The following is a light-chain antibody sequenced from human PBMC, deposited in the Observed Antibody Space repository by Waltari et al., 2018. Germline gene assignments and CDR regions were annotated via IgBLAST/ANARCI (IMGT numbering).Light chain of an antibody. J-gene: IGLJ3*02. Sequence: QSVLTQPPSASGTPGQRVTISCSASSSNIGSNTLNWYPQRPGTAPKLLIYSNNQRPSGVPDRFSGSKSGTSASLAISGLQSEDEADYYCAAWDDSLNAWVFGGGTKLTVL. V-gene: IGLV1-44*01. CDR3: AAWDDSLNAWV. CDR2: SNN. CDR1: SSNIGSNT.